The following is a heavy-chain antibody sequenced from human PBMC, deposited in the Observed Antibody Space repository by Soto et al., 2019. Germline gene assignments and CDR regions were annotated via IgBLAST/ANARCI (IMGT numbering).Heavy chain of an antibody. CDR1: GFTFSSYA. J-gene: IGHJ5*02. CDR2: ISGSGGST. V-gene: IGHV3-23*01. D-gene: IGHD2-15*01. Sequence: GGSLRLSCAASGFTFSSYAMSWVRQAPGKGLEWVSAISGSGGSTYYADSVKGRFTISRDNSKNTLYLQMNSLRAEDTAVYYCEQGGGSFIKWFDPWGQGTLVTVSS. CDR3: EQGGGSFIKWFDP.